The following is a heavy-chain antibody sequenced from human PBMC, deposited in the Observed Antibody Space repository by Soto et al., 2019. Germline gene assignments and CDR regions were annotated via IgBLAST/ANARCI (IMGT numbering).Heavy chain of an antibody. Sequence: QVQLVQSGAEVKKPGASVKVSCKASGYTFTSYDINWVRQATGQGLERMGWMNPNSGNTGYAQKFQGRVTMTRNTSISTAYMELSSLRSEDTAVYYCARGRIAVSSSWQRPTGYFQHWGQGTLVTVSS. CDR2: MNPNSGNT. J-gene: IGHJ1*01. V-gene: IGHV1-8*01. D-gene: IGHD6-13*01. CDR3: ARGRIAVSSSWQRPTGYFQH. CDR1: GYTFTSYD.